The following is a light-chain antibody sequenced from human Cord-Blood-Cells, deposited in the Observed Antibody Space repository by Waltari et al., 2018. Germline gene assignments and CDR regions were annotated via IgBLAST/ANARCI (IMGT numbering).Light chain of an antibody. J-gene: IGLJ2*01. CDR3: SSYTSSSTVV. Sequence: QSALTQPASVSGSPGQSITISCTGTSSDVGGYNYVSWYPQHPGQAPKLMIYDVSNRPSGVSNRFSGSKSGNTASLTISGLQAEDEADYYCSSYTSSSTVVFGGGTKLTVL. CDR2: DVS. CDR1: SSDVGGYNY. V-gene: IGLV2-14*01.